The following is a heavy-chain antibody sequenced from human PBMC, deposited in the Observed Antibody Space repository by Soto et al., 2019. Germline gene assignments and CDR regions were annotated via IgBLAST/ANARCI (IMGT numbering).Heavy chain of an antibody. V-gene: IGHV3-53*01. CDR1: GFNVSSTH. Sequence: EVQLVESGGGLIQPGGSLRLSCAASGFNVSSTHMSWVRQAPGKGLEWVSLLYSGGRTYYADSVKGRFTISRENSKNTLYLQMNSLRAEDTAVYYCAIRRGYSGYDSAFDVWGKGTMVTVSS. CDR2: LYSGGRT. D-gene: IGHD5-12*01. J-gene: IGHJ3*01. CDR3: AIRRGYSGYDSAFDV.